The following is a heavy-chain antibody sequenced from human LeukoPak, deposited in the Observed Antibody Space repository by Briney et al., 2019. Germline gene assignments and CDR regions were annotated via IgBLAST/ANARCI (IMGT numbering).Heavy chain of an antibody. V-gene: IGHV3-48*04. D-gene: IGHD4-17*01. Sequence: QSGGSLRLSCAASGFTFSSYAMSWVRQAPGKGLEWVSYISSSGGTIYYADSVKGRFTISRDNAKNSLYLQMNSLRAEDTAVYYCARVGGYGENYWGQGTLVTVSS. CDR1: GFTFSSYA. J-gene: IGHJ4*02. CDR3: ARVGGYGENY. CDR2: ISSSGGTI.